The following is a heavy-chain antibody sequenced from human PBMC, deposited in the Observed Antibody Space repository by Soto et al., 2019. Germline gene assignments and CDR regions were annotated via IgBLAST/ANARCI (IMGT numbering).Heavy chain of an antibody. Sequence: QVQLVQSGAEVKKPGSSVTVSCKASGGTFSSYTISWVRQAPGQGLEWMGGIIPIFGTANYAQKFQGRVTITADESTSPACMEVSSLRSEDTAVYYCARGNHRWLQLWYFDLWGRGTLVTVSS. D-gene: IGHD5-12*01. V-gene: IGHV1-69*12. CDR3: ARGNHRWLQLWYFDL. J-gene: IGHJ2*01. CDR1: GGTFSSYT. CDR2: IIPIFGTA.